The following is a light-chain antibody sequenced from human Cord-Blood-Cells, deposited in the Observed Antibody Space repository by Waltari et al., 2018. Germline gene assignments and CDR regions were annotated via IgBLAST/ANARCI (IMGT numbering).Light chain of an antibody. CDR2: EVS. CDR3: SSYAGSNNYV. CDR1: SSDVGGYHY. V-gene: IGLV2-8*01. Sequence: QSALTQPPSASGSPGQQVTISCTGTSSDVGGYHYVTWYQQHPGKAPKLMIYEVSKRPSGVPDRFSGSKSGNTASLTVSGLQAEDEADYYCSSYAGSNNYVFGTGTKVTVL. J-gene: IGLJ1*01.